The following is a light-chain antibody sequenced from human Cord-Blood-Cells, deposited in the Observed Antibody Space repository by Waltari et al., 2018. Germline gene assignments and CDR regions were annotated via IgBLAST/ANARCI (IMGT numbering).Light chain of an antibody. CDR3: QQSYSTPQT. CDR1: QSISSY. V-gene: IGKV1-39*01. J-gene: IGKJ2*01. Sequence: IQMTQSPSSLSASVGDRVTITCRASQSISSYLNWYQQKPGTAPKLLIYAASSLQSEVPSRFSGSGSGTDFTLTISSLQPEDFATYYCQQSYSTPQTFGQGTKLEIK. CDR2: AAS.